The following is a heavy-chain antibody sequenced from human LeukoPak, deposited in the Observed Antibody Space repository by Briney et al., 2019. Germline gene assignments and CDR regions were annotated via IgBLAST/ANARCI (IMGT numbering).Heavy chain of an antibody. CDR2: IKPNSGNT. CDR1: GYTFTDYY. J-gene: IGHJ4*02. Sequence: ASVTVSFKASGYTFTDYYIHWVRQAPGQGLEWMGWIKPNSGNTNSSHKFQGRVTITADTSISTPYMHLSRLRSAATAAYYYSRYVSVAGFDYWGQGTLVTVSS. D-gene: IGHD6-19*01. V-gene: IGHV1-2*02. CDR3: SRYVSVAGFDY.